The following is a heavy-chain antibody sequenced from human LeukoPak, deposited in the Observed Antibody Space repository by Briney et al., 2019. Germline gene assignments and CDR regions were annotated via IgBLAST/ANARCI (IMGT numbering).Heavy chain of an antibody. V-gene: IGHV3-74*01. CDR3: ARDQSTISEATFAMDV. D-gene: IGHD3-9*01. CDR2: IRSDGSST. J-gene: IGHJ6*02. Sequence: GGSLRLSCEASGFTFSKYWMHWVRQAPGEGLVWVSRIRSDGSSTSYADSEKGRFTISRDNAKNTLYLQLNSLRAEDTAVYYCARDQSTISEATFAMDVWGQGTTVTVSS. CDR1: GFTFSKYW.